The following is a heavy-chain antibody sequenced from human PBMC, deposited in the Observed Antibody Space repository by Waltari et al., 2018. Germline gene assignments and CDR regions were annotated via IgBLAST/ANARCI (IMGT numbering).Heavy chain of an antibody. J-gene: IGHJ3*02. CDR1: GYTLPDSS. D-gene: IGHD3-16*02. V-gene: IGHV1-24*01. CDR3: ATYLQTDAFDI. CDR2: FDPEDGET. Sequence: QVQLVQSGAEVKKPGASVKVSCKVSGYTLPDSSTHWGRQAPGKGLEWMGGFDPEDGETIYAQKFQGRVTMTEDTSTDTAYMELSSLRSEDTAVYYCATYLQTDAFDIWGQGTMVTVSS.